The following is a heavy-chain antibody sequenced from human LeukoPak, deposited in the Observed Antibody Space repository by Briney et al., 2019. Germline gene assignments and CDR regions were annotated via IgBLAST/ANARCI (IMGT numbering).Heavy chain of an antibody. V-gene: IGHV5-51*01. CDR3: VRSRHFMITFGGVIVPYYFDY. CDR1: GYGFSNYW. D-gene: IGHD3-16*02. CDR2: IFPGDSHT. Sequence: KRGESLEISCKGSGYGFSNYWIGWVRQLPEKGLEWMGIIFPGDSHTKYSPSFQGQVTISADKSISTAYLQWNSLRATDTAMYYCVRSRHFMITFGGVIVPYYFDYWGQGALVTVSS. J-gene: IGHJ4*02.